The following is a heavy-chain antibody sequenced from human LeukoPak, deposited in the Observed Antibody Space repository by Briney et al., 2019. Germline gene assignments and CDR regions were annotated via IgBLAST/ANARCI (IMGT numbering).Heavy chain of an antibody. CDR1: GYTFSGHY. V-gene: IGHV1-2*02. CDR2: INPNTGRT. J-gene: IGHJ5*02. CDR3: ARDAELAYCGGDCYSGWFDP. D-gene: IGHD2-21*02. Sequence: ASVKVSCKASGYTFSGHYMHWVRQAPGQGLEWMGWINPNTGRTEYAQKFQGRVTMTWDTSISTAYMDLSRLRSDDTAVYYCARDAELAYCGGDCYSGWFDPWGQGTLVTVSS.